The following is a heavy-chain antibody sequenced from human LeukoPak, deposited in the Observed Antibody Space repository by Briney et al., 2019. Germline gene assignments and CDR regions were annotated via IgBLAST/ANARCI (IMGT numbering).Heavy chain of an antibody. J-gene: IGHJ4*02. CDR3: AREPPDTLYFEY. CDR2: ITPGAGNI. V-gene: IGHV1-46*01. D-gene: IGHD2-2*01. CDR1: GYTFTNYY. Sequence: GASVKVSCKASGYTFTNYYVHWVRQAPGQGLEWMGIITPGAGNINYAQKFRGRVTMTRDTSTSTVYMELSSLRSEDTAVYFCAREPPDTLYFEYWGQGTLVTVSS.